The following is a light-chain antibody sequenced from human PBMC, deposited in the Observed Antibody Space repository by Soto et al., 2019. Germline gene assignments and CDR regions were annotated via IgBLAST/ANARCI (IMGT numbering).Light chain of an antibody. J-gene: IGLJ2*01. Sequence: QYALTQAASVSGSPGQSITISCTGTSSDVGSYNYVSWYQQHPGKAPKLMIYEVSNRPSGVSNRFSGSKSGNTASLTISGLQAADEADYYCSSYTRSSTLIFGGGTQLTVL. CDR1: SSDVGSYNY. CDR2: EVS. V-gene: IGLV2-14*01. CDR3: SSYTRSSTLI.